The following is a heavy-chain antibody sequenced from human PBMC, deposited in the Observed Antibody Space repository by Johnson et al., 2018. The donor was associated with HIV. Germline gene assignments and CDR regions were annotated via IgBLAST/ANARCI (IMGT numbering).Heavy chain of an antibody. Sequence: QMLLVESGGGLVQPGRSLRLSCVASGFTFFSYGMHWVRQAPGKGLEWVAVISYDGSNKSYVEYVKGRFTISRDKSKNTLYLQMNSLIAEDTAVYYCASSWGNAFDIWGQGTMVTVSS. D-gene: IGHD7-27*01. V-gene: IGHV3-30*03. J-gene: IGHJ3*02. CDR2: ISYDGSNK. CDR3: ASSWGNAFDI. CDR1: GFTFFSYG.